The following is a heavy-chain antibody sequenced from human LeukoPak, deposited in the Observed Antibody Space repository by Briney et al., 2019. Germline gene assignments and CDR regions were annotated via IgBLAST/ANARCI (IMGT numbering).Heavy chain of an antibody. Sequence: GGSLRLPCVASGFTFSSYGMHWVRQAPGKGLEWVAFIRYDGSNKYYADSVKGRFTISRDNSKNTLYLQMNSLRAEDTAVYYCANSGSSVNAFDIWGQGTMVTVSS. J-gene: IGHJ3*02. V-gene: IGHV3-30*02. D-gene: IGHD1-26*01. CDR2: IRYDGSNK. CDR3: ANSGSSVNAFDI. CDR1: GFTFSSYG.